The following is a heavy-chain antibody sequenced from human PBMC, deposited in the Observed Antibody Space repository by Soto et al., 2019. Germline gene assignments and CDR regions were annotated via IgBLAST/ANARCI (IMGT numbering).Heavy chain of an antibody. CDR1: GYSFTSYW. CDR3: ARQVRNYGLSDYYYYMDV. V-gene: IGHV5-51*01. J-gene: IGHJ6*03. Sequence: GESLKISCKGSGYSFTSYWIGWVRQMPGKGLEWMGIIYPGDSDTRYSPSFQGQVTISADKSISTAYLQWSSLKASDTAMYYCARQVRNYGLSDYYYYMDVWGKGTTVTVS. D-gene: IGHD4-4*01. CDR2: IYPGDSDT.